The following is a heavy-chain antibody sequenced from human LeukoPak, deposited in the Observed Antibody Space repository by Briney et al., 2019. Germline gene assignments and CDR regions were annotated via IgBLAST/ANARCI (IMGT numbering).Heavy chain of an antibody. V-gene: IGHV4-31*03. CDR1: GGSISSGGYY. Sequence: SETLSLTCTVSGGSISSGGYYWSWIRQHPGKGLEWIGYIYYSGSTYYNPSLKSRVTISVDTSKNQFSLKLSSVTAADTAVYYCVRVTVVNEEWFDPRGQGTLVTVSS. CDR2: IYYSGST. CDR3: VRVTVVNEEWFDP. D-gene: IGHD2-15*01. J-gene: IGHJ5*02.